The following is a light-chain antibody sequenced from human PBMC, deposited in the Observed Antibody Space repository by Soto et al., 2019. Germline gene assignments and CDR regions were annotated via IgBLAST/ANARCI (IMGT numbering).Light chain of an antibody. CDR1: QSLSDW. V-gene: IGKV1-5*03. CDR2: RAY. CDR3: QQYDTYPLT. Sequence: DIQLTQSPSTLSASVGDRVTITCRASQSLSDWLAWYQQIPGTAAKLLIYRAYSLEDGVPSRFSGSGSGTEFTLTISSLQPDDFATYYCQQYDTYPLTFGGGTKVEIK. J-gene: IGKJ4*01.